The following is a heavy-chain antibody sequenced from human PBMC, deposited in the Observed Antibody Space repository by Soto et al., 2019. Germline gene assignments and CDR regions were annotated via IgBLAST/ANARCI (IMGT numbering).Heavy chain of an antibody. CDR1: YDSICGYY. CDR3: ARDLWGYCGTDCYPLDV. D-gene: IGHD2-21*02. CDR2: MYNTGST. J-gene: IGHJ6*02. Sequence: PSETLSFTCTVSYDSICGYYWNWILHPPVKGLEWIGYMYNTGSTVYNPSFKSRVTISVDTSKNQFSLKLNSVTAADTAVYYCARDLWGYCGTDCYPLDVWGQGTTVT. V-gene: IGHV4-59*01.